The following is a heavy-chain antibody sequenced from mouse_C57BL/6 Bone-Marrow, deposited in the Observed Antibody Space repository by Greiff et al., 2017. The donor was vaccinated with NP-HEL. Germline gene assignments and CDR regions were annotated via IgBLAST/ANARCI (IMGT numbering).Heavy chain of an antibody. D-gene: IGHD1-1*01. CDR1: GFNIKNTY. CDR2: IDPANGNS. J-gene: IGHJ1*03. Sequence: EVQLQQSVAELVRPGASVKLSCTASGFNIKNTYMHWVKQRPEQGLEWIGRIDPANGNSKYAPKFQGKATITAATSSNTAYLQRSSLTSEDTAIYYCAGSAYYYGSSPWYSGVWGTGTTVTVSS. V-gene: IGHV14-3*01. CDR3: AGSAYYYGSSPWYSGV.